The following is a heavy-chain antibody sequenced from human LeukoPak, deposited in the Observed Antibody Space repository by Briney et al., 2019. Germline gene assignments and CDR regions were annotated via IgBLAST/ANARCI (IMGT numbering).Heavy chain of an antibody. CDR2: IFGSGGSA. Sequence: GGSLRLSCEASGFTFGSYAMYWVRQAPGKGLEWVAGIFGSGGSAHYADSAKGRFTIFRDNSKNTVYLQINSLRAEDTAVYYCGKTTTGYSSGQKPAWPVDYWGQGTLVTVSS. CDR1: GFTFGSYA. CDR3: GKTTTGYSSGQKPAWPVDY. J-gene: IGHJ4*02. D-gene: IGHD6-19*01. V-gene: IGHV3-23*01.